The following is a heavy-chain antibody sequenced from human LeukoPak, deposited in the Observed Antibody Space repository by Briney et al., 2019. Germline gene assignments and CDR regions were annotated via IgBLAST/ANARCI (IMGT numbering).Heavy chain of an antibody. V-gene: IGHV1-18*01. J-gene: IGHJ4*02. D-gene: IGHD3-22*01. Sequence: ASVKVSCKASGYXLISYGIIWVRQAPGQGLEWMGWISAYNVNTNYAQKFQGRVTMTTDTSTSTAYMELRSLKSDDTAVYFCARPYDTSGYYNYYLDYWGQGTLVTVSS. CDR3: ARPYDTSGYYNYYLDY. CDR1: GYXLISYG. CDR2: ISAYNVNT.